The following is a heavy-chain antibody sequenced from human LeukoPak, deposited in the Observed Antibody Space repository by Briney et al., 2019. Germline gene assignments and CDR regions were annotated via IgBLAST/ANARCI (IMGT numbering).Heavy chain of an antibody. J-gene: IGHJ3*01. V-gene: IGHV5-51*01. CDR3: ASDNWNDGHDAFDF. D-gene: IGHD1-1*01. CDR1: AYSLTTYW. Sequence: GESLKISCKVSAYSLTTYWIGWVRQMPGKGLEWMGIVYLGNSNTRYSPAFQGQVTISADKSTSTAYLQWSSLKASDTAIYYCASDNWNDGHDAFDFWGQGTVVTVSS. CDR2: VYLGNSNT.